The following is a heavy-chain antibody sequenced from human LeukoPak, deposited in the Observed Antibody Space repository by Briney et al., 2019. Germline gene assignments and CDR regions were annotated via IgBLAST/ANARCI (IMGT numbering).Heavy chain of an antibody. CDR2: INTNTGNP. Sequence: ASVKVSCKASGYTFTSYAMNWVRQAPGQGLEWMGWINTNTGNPTYAQGFTGRFVFSLDTSVSTAYLQISSLKAEDTAVYYCARDPLLLWFGELLYTRTGMDVRGQGTTVTVSS. D-gene: IGHD3-10*01. V-gene: IGHV7-4-1*02. CDR3: ARDPLLLWFGELLYTRTGMDV. J-gene: IGHJ6*02. CDR1: GYTFTSYA.